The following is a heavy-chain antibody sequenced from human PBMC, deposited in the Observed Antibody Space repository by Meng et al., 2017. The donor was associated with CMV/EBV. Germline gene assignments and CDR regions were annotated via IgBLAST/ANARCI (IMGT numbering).Heavy chain of an antibody. J-gene: IGHJ5*02. V-gene: IGHV1-18*01. CDR3: ARDSFVLQFLEWFDPDWFDP. Sequence: ASVKVSCKASGYTFTSYGISWVRQAPGQGLEWMGWISAYNGNTNYAQKLQGRVTMTTDTSTSTAYMELRSLRSDDTAVYYCARDSFVLQFLEWFDPDWFDPWDQGTLVTVSS. CDR2: ISAYNGNT. D-gene: IGHD3-3*01. CDR1: GYTFTSYG.